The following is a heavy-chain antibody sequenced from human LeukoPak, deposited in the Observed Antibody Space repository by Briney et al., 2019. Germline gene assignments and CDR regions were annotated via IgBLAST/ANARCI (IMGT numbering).Heavy chain of an antibody. CDR1: GGSFSGYY. V-gene: IGHV4-34*01. D-gene: IGHD1-26*01. CDR3: AREEMPGKFDY. CDR2: INHSGST. Sequence: SSETLSLTCAVYGGSFSGYYWSWIRQPPGKGLEWIGEINHSGSTNYNPSLKSRVTISVDTSKNQFSLKLSSVTAADTAVYYCAREEMPGKFDYWGQGTLVTVSS. J-gene: IGHJ4*02.